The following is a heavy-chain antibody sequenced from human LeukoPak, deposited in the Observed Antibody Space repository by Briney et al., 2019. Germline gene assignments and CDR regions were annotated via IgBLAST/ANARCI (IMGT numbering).Heavy chain of an antibody. Sequence: GRSLRLSCAASGFTFDDYAMHWVRQAPGKGLEWVSGISWNGGSIDYADSVKGRFTISRDKTKSSLFLQMNSLRAEDTALYYCAKDIPDSRFYAMDVWGQGTTVIVSS. CDR3: AKDIPDSRFYAMDV. CDR2: ISWNGGSI. CDR1: GFTFDDYA. D-gene: IGHD1-14*01. J-gene: IGHJ6*02. V-gene: IGHV3-9*01.